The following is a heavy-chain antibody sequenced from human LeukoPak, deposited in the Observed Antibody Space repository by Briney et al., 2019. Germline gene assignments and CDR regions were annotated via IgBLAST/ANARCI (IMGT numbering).Heavy chain of an antibody. CDR1: GFTVSSNY. Sequence: GRSLRLSCAASGFTVSSNYMSWVRQAPGKGLEWVSVIYSGGSTYYADSVKGRFTISRDNSKNTLYLQMNSLRAEDTAVYYCARDVSESDDFWSGYYYYYGMDVWGQGTTVTVSS. CDR3: ARDVSESDDFWSGYYYYYGMDV. D-gene: IGHD3-3*01. V-gene: IGHV3-66*01. CDR2: IYSGGST. J-gene: IGHJ6*02.